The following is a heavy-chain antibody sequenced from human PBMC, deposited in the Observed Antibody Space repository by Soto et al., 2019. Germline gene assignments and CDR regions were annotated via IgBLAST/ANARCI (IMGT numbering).Heavy chain of an antibody. V-gene: IGHV3-30*19. Sequence: PGGSLRLSCAASGFTFSSYGMHWVRQAPGKGLEWVAVIWYDGSNKYYADSVKGRFTISRDNSRNTLYLQMNSLRAEDTAVYYCARQSSGWYGIDYWGQGTLVTVSS. CDR3: ARQSSGWYGIDY. D-gene: IGHD6-19*01. CDR2: IWYDGSNK. CDR1: GFTFSSYG. J-gene: IGHJ4*02.